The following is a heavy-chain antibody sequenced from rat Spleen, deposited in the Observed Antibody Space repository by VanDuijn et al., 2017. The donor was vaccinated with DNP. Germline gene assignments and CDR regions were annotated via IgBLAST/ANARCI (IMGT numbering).Heavy chain of an antibody. CDR3: ARHNYDGTYYFLFDY. Sequence: EVQLVESGGGLIQPGRSLKLSCAASGFTLTDYYMAWVRQAPKKGLEWVATISTSGIRTYYSDSVKGRFSLSRDNAKSTLYLQFNSLRSEDTATYYCARHNYDGTYYFLFDYWGQGVMVTVSS. CDR1: GFTLTDYY. J-gene: IGHJ2*01. D-gene: IGHD1-12*02. V-gene: IGHV5-22*01. CDR2: ISTSGIRT.